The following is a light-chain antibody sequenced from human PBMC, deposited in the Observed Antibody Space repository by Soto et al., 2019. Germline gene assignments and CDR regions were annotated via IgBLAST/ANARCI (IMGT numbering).Light chain of an antibody. CDR1: SGHNNYA. J-gene: IGLJ1*01. Sequence: QLVLTQSPSASASLGASVKLTCTLSSGHNNYAIAWHQQQPEKGPRYLMRLNSDGSHNKGDGIPDRFSGSSSGAERYLIISGLHSEDEADYYCQTWDAGILVFGTGTKVTVL. V-gene: IGLV4-69*01. CDR3: QTWDAGILV. CDR2: LNSDGSH.